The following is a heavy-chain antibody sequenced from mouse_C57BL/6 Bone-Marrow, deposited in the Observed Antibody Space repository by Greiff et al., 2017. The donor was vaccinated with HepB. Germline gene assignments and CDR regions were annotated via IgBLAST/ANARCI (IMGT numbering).Heavy chain of an antibody. V-gene: IGHV5-12*01. D-gene: IGHD2-2*01. CDR1: GFTFSDYY. CDR3: ARQYGYPYAMDY. CDR2: ISNGGGST. Sequence: EVQLVESGGGLVQPGGSLKLSCAASGFTFSDYYMYWVRQTPEKRLEWVAYISNGGGSTYYPDTVKGRFTISRDNAKNTLYLQMSRLKSEDTAMYYCARQYGYPYAMDYWGQGTSVTVSS. J-gene: IGHJ4*01.